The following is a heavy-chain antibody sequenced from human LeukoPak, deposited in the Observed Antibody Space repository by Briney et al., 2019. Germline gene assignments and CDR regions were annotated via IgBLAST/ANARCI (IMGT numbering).Heavy chain of an antibody. CDR1: GDSISSGGHY. CDR3: ARDRDSSGYAGFDH. J-gene: IGHJ4*02. CDR2: IYYSGST. D-gene: IGHD3-22*01. Sequence: SETLSLTCNVSGDSISSGGHYCSWIRQQPGKELEWIGYIYYSGSTYYNPSLKSRTTISVNTSNNHFSLKLNSVTAADKAVYYCARDRDSSGYAGFDHWGQGTLITVSS. V-gene: IGHV4-31*03.